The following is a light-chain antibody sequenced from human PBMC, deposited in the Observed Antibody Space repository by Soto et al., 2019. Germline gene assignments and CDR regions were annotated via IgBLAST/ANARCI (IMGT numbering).Light chain of an antibody. CDR2: DVS. J-gene: IGLJ1*01. Sequence: QSALTQPASVSGSPGQSITISCTGTSSDVGGYNYDSWYQQHPGKAPKLIIYDVSNRPSGVSNRFSGSKSGNTASLTISGFQAEDEADYYCSSYTSSSTLDVFGTGTKVTVL. CDR1: SSDVGGYNY. V-gene: IGLV2-14*01. CDR3: SSYTSSSTLDV.